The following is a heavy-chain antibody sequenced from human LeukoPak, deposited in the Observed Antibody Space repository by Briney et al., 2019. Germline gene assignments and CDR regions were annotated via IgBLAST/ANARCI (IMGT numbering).Heavy chain of an antibody. CDR1: GGSISSSSYY. V-gene: IGHV4-39*07. CDR2: IYYSGST. D-gene: IGHD3-22*01. CDR3: ARDSSVVVTRDAFDI. J-gene: IGHJ3*02. Sequence: TSETLSITCTVSGGSISSSSYYWGWIRQPPGKGLEWIGSIYYSGSTYYNPSLKSRVTISVDTSKNQFSLKLSSVTAADTAVYYCARDSSVVVTRDAFDIWGQGTMVTVSS.